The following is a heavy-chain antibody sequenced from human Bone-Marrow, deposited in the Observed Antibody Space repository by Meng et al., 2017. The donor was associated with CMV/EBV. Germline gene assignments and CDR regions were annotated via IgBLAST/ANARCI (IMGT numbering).Heavy chain of an antibody. CDR1: GFTFATHH. CDR2: ISPDGKTT. CDR3: AKDLGDYDISGCYRDYCGMDV. Sequence: GGSLRLSCVASGFTFATHHIHWVRQTPGKGLEWVAIISPDGKTTHYADFVRGRFTISRDNSKKTLYLQMSSLTAEDTAVYYCAKDLGDYDISGCYRDYCGMDVWGQGTTVTVSS. V-gene: IGHV3-30*04. D-gene: IGHD3-22*01. J-gene: IGHJ6*02.